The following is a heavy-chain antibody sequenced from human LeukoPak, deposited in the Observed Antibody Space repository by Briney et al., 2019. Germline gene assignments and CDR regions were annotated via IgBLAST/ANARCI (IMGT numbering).Heavy chain of an antibody. CDR1: GFKFSSFS. V-gene: IGHV3-48*04. Sequence: GGSLRLSCTASGFKFSSFSMNWARQAPGKGLEWLSYISSTSSAIYYADSVKSRFTISRDNAKNSLYLQMDSLRAEDTAIYYCARVIGSYGDSAYWGQGTLVTVSS. CDR2: ISSTSSAI. CDR3: ARVIGSYGDSAY. J-gene: IGHJ4*02. D-gene: IGHD3-16*01.